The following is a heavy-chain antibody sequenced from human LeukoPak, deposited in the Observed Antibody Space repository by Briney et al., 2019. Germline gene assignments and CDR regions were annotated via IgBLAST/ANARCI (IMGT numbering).Heavy chain of an antibody. Sequence: SETLSLTCIVSGDSISSTSYYWAWIRQPPGKGLEWIGMVFYSGSAYYTPSLRGRVTLSVDTSRNQFSLNLISVTAADTGVYFCARQQSDTSLFDPWGQGTLVTVSS. V-gene: IGHV4-39*01. CDR2: VFYSGSA. CDR3: ARQQSDTSLFDP. J-gene: IGHJ5*02. D-gene: IGHD2-21*02. CDR1: GDSISSTSYY.